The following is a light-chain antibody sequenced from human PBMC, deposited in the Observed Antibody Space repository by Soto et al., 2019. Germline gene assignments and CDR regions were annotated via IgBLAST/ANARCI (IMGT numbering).Light chain of an antibody. J-gene: IGKJ2*01. CDR3: QQYKSDLYT. Sequence: DIQMTQSPSTLSASVGDRVTITCRASQSISDWLAWYQQKPGKAPNLLIYKASSLESGVPSRFSGSGSGTEFTLTISSVQPDDFAAYYCQQYKSDLYTFGQGTKLEIK. CDR2: KAS. V-gene: IGKV1-5*03. CDR1: QSISDW.